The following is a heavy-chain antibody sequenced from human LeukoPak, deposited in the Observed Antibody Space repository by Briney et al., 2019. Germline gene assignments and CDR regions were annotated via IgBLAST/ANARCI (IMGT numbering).Heavy chain of an antibody. Sequence: GGSLRLSCAASGFTFSSYWMHWVRHAPGKGLVWVSRINSDGGTTNYADSVKGRFTISRDNARNTLYLQMNSLSAEDTAVYYCARIFQHSESYYSYFDYWGQGTLVTVSS. CDR1: GFTFSSYW. D-gene: IGHD3-10*01. V-gene: IGHV3-74*01. J-gene: IGHJ4*02. CDR3: ARIFQHSESYYSYFDY. CDR2: INSDGGTT.